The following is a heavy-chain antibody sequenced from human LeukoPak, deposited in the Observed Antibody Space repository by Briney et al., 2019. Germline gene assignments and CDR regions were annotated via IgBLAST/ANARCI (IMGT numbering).Heavy chain of an antibody. CDR3: ARENPGTIFGVLQYGMDV. D-gene: IGHD3-3*01. CDR2: ISSSGSTI. CDR1: GFTFSSYE. J-gene: IGHJ6*02. Sequence: GGSLRLSCAASGFTFSSYEMNWVRQARGKGLEWVSYISSSGSTIYYADSVKGRFTISRDNAKNSLYLQMTSLRAEDTAVYYCARENPGTIFGVLQYGMDVWGQGTTVTVSS. V-gene: IGHV3-48*03.